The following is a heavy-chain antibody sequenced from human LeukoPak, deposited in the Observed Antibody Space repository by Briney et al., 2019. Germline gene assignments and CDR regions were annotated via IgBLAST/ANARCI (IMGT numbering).Heavy chain of an antibody. V-gene: IGHV3-23*01. D-gene: IGHD3-10*01. J-gene: IGHJ4*02. Sequence: GGSLRLSCAASGFTFSSYAMSWVRQAPGKGLEWVSVIYSGGSTYYADSVKGRFTISRHNSKNTLYLQMNSLRAEDTAVYYCAKDLSHGEYYFDYWGQGTLVTVSS. CDR3: AKDLSHGEYYFDY. CDR1: GFTFSSYA. CDR2: IYSGGST.